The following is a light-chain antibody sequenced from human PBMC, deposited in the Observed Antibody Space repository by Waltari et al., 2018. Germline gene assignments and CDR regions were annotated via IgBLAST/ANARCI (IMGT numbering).Light chain of an antibody. V-gene: IGKV3-20*01. CDR1: QSVGRT. J-gene: IGKJ1*01. CDR2: AAS. Sequence: EIVLTQSPGTLSLSPGERATLSCRASQSVGRTLAWYQQKPGQAPRLLIYAASNRATGIPDRFSGSGSGTDFSLTISRLEPEDSAVYYCQHYVRLPATFGQGTKVAIK. CDR3: QHYVRLPAT.